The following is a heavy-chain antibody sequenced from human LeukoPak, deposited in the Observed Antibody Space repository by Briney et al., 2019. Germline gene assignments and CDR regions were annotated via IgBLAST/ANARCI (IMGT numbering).Heavy chain of an antibody. CDR2: ISGSGGST. CDR1: GFTFSSYA. CDR3: ARVDEGYYYDSSGYPTY. D-gene: IGHD3-22*01. V-gene: IGHV3-23*01. Sequence: GGSLRLSCAASGFTFSSYAMSWVRQAPGKGLEWVSAISGSGGSTYYADSVKGRFTISRDNSKNTLYLQMNSLRAEDTAVYYCARVDEGYYYDSSGYPTYWGQGTLVTVSS. J-gene: IGHJ4*02.